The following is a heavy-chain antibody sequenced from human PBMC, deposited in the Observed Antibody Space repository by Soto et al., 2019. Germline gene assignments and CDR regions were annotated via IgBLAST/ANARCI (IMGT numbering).Heavy chain of an antibody. J-gene: IGHJ6*02. CDR2: IYSGGST. D-gene: IGHD6-13*01. V-gene: IGHV3-66*01. CDR3: AREPRVPKPQPLYYGMDV. Sequence: PGGSLRLSCAASGFTVSSNYMSWVRQAPGKGLEWVSVIYSGGSTYYADSVKGRFTISRDNSKNTLYLQMNSLRAEDTAVYYCAREPRVPKPQPLYYGMDVWGQGTTVTVSS. CDR1: GFTVSSNY.